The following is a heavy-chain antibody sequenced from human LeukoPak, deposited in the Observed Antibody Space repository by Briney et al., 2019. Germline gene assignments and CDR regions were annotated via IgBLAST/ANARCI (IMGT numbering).Heavy chain of an antibody. J-gene: IGHJ4*02. CDR1: GFTFSSYG. CDR2: IRYDGSNK. CDR3: ARGDSGSYYFDY. Sequence: SGGSLRLSCAASGFTFSSYGMHWVRQAPGKGLEWVAFIRYDGSNKYYADSVKGRFTISRDNSKNTLYLQMNSLRAEDTAVYYRARGDSGSYYFDYWGQGTLVTVSS. D-gene: IGHD1-26*01. V-gene: IGHV3-30*02.